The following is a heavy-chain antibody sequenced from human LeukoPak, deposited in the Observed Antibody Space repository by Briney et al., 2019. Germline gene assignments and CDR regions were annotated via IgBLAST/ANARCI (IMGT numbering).Heavy chain of an antibody. J-gene: IGHJ4*02. CDR1: GFTFSSYA. D-gene: IGHD6-19*01. CDR2: ISGSGGST. V-gene: IGHV3-23*01. CDR3: AKDGYSSGWTN. Sequence: GGSLRLSCAASGFTFSSYAMSWVRQAPGKGLEWVSAISGSGGSTYYADSVKGRFTISRDNSKNTLYLQMNSLRAKDTAVYYCAKDGYSSGWTNWGQGTLVTVSS.